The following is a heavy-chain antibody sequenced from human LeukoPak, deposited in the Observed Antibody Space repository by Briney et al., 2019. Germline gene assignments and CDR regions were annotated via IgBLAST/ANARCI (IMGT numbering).Heavy chain of an antibody. D-gene: IGHD1-7*01. CDR3: ARDGRYNWNSWNFLYDI. J-gene: IGHJ3*02. CDR2: INPNSGGT. CDR1: GYTFTGYY. Sequence: ASVKVSCKASGYTFTGYYMHWVRQAPGQGLEWMGWINPNSGGTNYAQKFQGRVTMTRDTSISIAYMELSRLRSDDTAVYYCARDGRYNWNSWNFLYDIWGQGTMVTVSS. V-gene: IGHV1-2*02.